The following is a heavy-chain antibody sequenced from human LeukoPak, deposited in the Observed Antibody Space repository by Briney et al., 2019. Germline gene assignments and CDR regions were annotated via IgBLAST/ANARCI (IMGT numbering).Heavy chain of an antibody. V-gene: IGHV4-34*01. Sequence: SETLSLTCAVYGGSFSGYYWSWIRQPPGKGLEWIGEINHSGSTNYNPSLKSRVTISVDTSKNQFSLKLSSVTAADTAVYYCARDSGSFAFDPWGQGTLVTVSS. D-gene: IGHD3-10*01. CDR2: INHSGST. CDR3: ARDSGSFAFDP. CDR1: GGSFSGYY. J-gene: IGHJ5*02.